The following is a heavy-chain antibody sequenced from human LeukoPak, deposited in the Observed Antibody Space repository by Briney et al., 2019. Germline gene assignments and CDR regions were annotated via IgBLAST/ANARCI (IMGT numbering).Heavy chain of an antibody. Sequence: SQTLSLTCAISGDSVSSNSAAWNWFRQSPSRGLEWLGRTYYRSKWYYDYAVSVRSRVAISPVTSKNQLSLNLNSVTPEDTAVYYCARERSGWYRGAEKYYGMDVWGQGTTVIVSS. J-gene: IGHJ6*02. CDR1: GDSVSSNSAA. V-gene: IGHV6-1*01. CDR3: ARERSGWYRGAEKYYGMDV. D-gene: IGHD6-19*01. CDR2: TYYRSKWYY.